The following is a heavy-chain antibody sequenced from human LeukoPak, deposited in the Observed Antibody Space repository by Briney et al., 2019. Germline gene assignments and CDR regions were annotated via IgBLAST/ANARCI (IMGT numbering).Heavy chain of an antibody. J-gene: IGHJ4*02. CDR1: GGTFSSYA. D-gene: IGHD5-24*01. Sequence: ASVKVSCKASGGTFSSYAISWVRQAPGQGLEWMGRIIPIFGTANYAQKFQGRVTITTYESTSTAYMELSSLRSEDSAVYYCARDEMATIPLGYWGQGTLVTVSS. V-gene: IGHV1-69*05. CDR3: ARDEMATIPLGY. CDR2: IIPIFGTA.